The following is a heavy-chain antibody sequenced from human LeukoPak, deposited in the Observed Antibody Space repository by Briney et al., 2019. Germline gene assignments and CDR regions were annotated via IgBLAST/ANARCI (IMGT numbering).Heavy chain of an antibody. CDR2: INRDGSST. CDR1: GFTFSSYW. D-gene: IGHD3-10*01. J-gene: IGHJ5*02. Sequence: GGSLRLSCAASGFTFSSYWMHWVRQAPGKGLVWVSRINRDGSSTSYADSVKGRFTISRDNAKNSLYLQMNSLRAEDTALYYCAKDADYYGSGISAWGQGTLVTVSS. CDR3: AKDADYYGSGISA. V-gene: IGHV3-74*01.